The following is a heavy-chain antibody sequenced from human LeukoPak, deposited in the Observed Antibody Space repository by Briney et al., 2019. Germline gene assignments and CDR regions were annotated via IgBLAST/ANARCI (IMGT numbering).Heavy chain of an antibody. V-gene: IGHV4-38-2*02. D-gene: IGHD3-10*01. Sequence: SETLSLTCTVSGYSISSGYYWGWIRQTPGKGLEWIGNIYHSGSTYYNPSLKSRVTISVDTSKNQFSLKLSSVTAADTAVYYCAREGLNMVRGVIPKEAWGWFDPWGQGTLVTVSS. CDR1: GYSISSGYY. J-gene: IGHJ5*02. CDR2: IYHSGST. CDR3: AREGLNMVRGVIPKEAWGWFDP.